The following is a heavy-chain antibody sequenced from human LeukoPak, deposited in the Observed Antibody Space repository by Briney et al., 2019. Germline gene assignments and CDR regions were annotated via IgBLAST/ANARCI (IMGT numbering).Heavy chain of an antibody. CDR2: ISNSGSNK. V-gene: IGHV3-30*18. Sequence: PGRSLRLSCAASGFTFSSYGIHWVRQAPGKGLEWVAVISNSGSNKYYADSMKGRFTVSRDNSKNTAHLQLNSLRTEDTAVYYCAKWGSGYYFDYWGQGTLVAVPS. CDR1: GFTFSSYG. CDR3: AKWGSGYYFDY. D-gene: IGHD5-12*01. J-gene: IGHJ4*02.